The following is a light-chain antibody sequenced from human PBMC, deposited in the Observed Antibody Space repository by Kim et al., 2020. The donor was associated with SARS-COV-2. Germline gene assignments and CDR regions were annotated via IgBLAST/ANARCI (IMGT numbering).Light chain of an antibody. CDR2: KDS. CDR3: QSADSSGTHVV. J-gene: IGLJ2*01. Sequence: SYELTQPPSVSVSPGQTARITCSGDALPKQYAYWYQQKPGQAPVLVIYKDSERPSGIPERFSGSSSGTTVTLTISGVQAEDEADYYCQSADSSGTHVVCG. V-gene: IGLV3-25*03. CDR1: ALPKQY.